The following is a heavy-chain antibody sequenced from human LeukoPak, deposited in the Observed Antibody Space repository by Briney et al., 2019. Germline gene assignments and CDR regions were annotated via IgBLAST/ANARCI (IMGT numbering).Heavy chain of an antibody. V-gene: IGHV1-46*01. J-gene: IGHJ4*02. Sequence: ASVTVSCQAAGYTFSSYYMHWVRQAPGQGLEWMGIINPSGGSTNYAQKFQGRVTMTRDTSTSTVYMELSSLRSEDTAVYYCARAGAIVGRFDYWGQGTLVTVSS. CDR2: INPSGGST. D-gene: IGHD1-26*01. CDR3: ARAGAIVGRFDY. CDR1: GYTFSSYY.